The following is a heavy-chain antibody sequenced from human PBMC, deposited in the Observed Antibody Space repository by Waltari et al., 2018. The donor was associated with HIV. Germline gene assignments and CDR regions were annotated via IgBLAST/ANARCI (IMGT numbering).Heavy chain of an antibody. V-gene: IGHV1-3*04. CDR1: GYTFTSYA. CDR3: ARKGAAGFFYLDC. D-gene: IGHD2-15*01. J-gene: IGHJ4*02. CDR2: INTGNDNT. Sequence: QVQLVQSGAEVKKPGASVKVSCKASGYTFTSYAIHWVRQAPGQRLEWMGWINTGNDNTEYSQKFQGRVTIARDTSASTAYMELSSLTSEDTAIYYCARKGAAGFFYLDCWGQGTLVTVSS.